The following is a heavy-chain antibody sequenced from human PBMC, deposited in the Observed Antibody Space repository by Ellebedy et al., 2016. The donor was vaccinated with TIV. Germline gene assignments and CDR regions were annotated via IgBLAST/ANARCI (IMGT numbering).Heavy chain of an antibody. CDR1: GLSFGSDW. Sequence: PGGSLRLSCVSSGLSFGSDWMHWVRQAPGKGLMWVSGINSDGKYTNYVDSVKGRFTISRDNAKRTLYLHMDSRTGEDTGVYYCVRDRLGRAFDRWGQGSMVSVSS. CDR2: INSDGKYT. J-gene: IGHJ3*01. D-gene: IGHD3-9*01. V-gene: IGHV3-74*01. CDR3: VRDRLGRAFDR.